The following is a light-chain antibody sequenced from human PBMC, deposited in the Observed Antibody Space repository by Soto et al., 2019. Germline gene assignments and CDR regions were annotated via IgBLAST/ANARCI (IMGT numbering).Light chain of an antibody. CDR1: QSIGSW. CDR2: KAS. Sequence: DIQMTQSPSTLSASVRDIVSITCRASQSIGSWLAWYQQKPGKAPKFLIYKASSLESGVPSRLSGSGSGTDFTLTISSLQPEDFATYYCQQSYSTITFGQGTRLEIK. V-gene: IGKV1-5*03. J-gene: IGKJ5*01. CDR3: QQSYSTIT.